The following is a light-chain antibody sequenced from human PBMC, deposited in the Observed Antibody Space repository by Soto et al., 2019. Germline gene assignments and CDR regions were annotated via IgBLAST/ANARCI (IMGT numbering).Light chain of an antibody. V-gene: IGKV1-5*01. CDR3: QQYNNYMWT. Sequence: DIPMTQSPSTLSASVGDRVTITCRASQTINSWLAWFQQKPGKAPNLLMYDASTLESWVPSRLSGSGSGTEFTLTISSLQPDDFATYYCQQYNNYMWTFGQGTKVEIK. CDR2: DAS. J-gene: IGKJ1*01. CDR1: QTINSW.